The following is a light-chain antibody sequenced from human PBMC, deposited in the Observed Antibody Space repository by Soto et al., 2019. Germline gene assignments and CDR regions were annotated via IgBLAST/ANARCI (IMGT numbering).Light chain of an antibody. V-gene: IGKV1-17*02. J-gene: IGKJ2*01. CDR1: QGIGSD. CDR2: AAS. Sequence: DIQMTQSPFSLSGSVGDRVIITCRASQGIGSDLGWYQQKPGSAPQRLIYAASSLQSGVPSRFSGSGSGTDFTLTISNLQPEDVATYYCLQPSRYPYPFGQGTKLEIK. CDR3: LQPSRYPYP.